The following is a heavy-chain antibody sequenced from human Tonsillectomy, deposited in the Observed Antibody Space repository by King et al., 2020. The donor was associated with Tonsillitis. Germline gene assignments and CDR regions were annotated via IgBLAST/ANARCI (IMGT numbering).Heavy chain of an antibody. CDR3: ARLYLHPRAAFDI. V-gene: IGHV5-51*03. J-gene: IGHJ3*02. D-gene: IGHD2-8*01. CDR1: GYSFAHYC. CDR2: IYPGDSDT. Sequence: VQLVESGAEVKKPGESLKISCEASGYSFAHYCIAWVRQMPGRGLEWMGIIYPGDSDTSYSPSFEGQVSISADRSINTAYLQWSSLKASDTAIYYCARLYLHPRAAFDIWGQGTMVTVSS.